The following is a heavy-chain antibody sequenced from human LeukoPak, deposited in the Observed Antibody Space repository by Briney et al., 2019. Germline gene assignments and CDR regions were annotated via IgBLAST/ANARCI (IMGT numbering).Heavy chain of an antibody. CDR1: GFTFNHYT. J-gene: IGHJ6*03. CDR3: ARDWVGAWGMDV. D-gene: IGHD1-26*01. CDR2: ISNSSSYI. V-gene: IGHV3-21*01. Sequence: GGSLRLSCAASGFTFNHYTMNWVRQAPGEGLEWVSSISNSSSYIYYADSMKGQFTISRDNAKNSLYLQMNRLRAEDTAVYYCARDWVGAWGMDVWGKGTTVTVSS.